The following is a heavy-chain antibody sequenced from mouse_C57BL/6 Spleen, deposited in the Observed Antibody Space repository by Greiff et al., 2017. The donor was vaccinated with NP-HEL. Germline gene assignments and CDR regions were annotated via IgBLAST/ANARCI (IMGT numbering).Heavy chain of an antibody. CDR2: INPNYGTT. Sequence: EVKLMESGPELVKPGASVKISCKASGYSFTDYNMNWVKQSNGKSLEWIGVINPNYGTTSYNQKFKGKATLTVDQSSSTAYMQLNSLTSEDSAVYYCARSHYYGSSYDFDYWGQGTTLTVSS. V-gene: IGHV1-39*01. CDR3: ARSHYYGSSYDFDY. D-gene: IGHD1-1*01. J-gene: IGHJ2*01. CDR1: GYSFTDYN.